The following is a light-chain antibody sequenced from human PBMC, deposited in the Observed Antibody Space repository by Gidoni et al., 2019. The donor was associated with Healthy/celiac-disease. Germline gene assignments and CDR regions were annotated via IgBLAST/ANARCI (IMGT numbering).Light chain of an antibody. CDR3: SSYTSSSTRV. CDR1: SSDVGGYNY. V-gene: IGLV2-14*03. Sequence: LTQPASVSGSPGQALTISCTGTSSDVGGYNYVSWYQQHPGKAPKLMIYDVSNRPSGVSNRFSGSKSGNTASLTISGLQAEDEADYYCSSYTSSSTRVFGTGTKVTVL. CDR2: DVS. J-gene: IGLJ1*01.